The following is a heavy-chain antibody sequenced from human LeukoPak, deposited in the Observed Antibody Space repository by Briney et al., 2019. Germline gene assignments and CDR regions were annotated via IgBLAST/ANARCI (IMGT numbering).Heavy chain of an antibody. D-gene: IGHD6-13*01. J-gene: IGHJ6*02. CDR3: ARGASSSWEYYSYGMDV. V-gene: IGHV3-23*01. Sequence: GGSLRLSCAASGFTFSSYAMSWVRQAPGKGLEWVSTVSGSGDSTWYADSVKGRFTISRDNAKNTLYLQMNSLRAEDTAVYYCARGASSSWEYYSYGMDVWGQGTTVTVSS. CDR2: VSGSGDST. CDR1: GFTFSSYA.